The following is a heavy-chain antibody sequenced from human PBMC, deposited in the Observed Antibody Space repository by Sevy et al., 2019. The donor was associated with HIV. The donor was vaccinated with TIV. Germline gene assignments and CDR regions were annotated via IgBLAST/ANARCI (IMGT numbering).Heavy chain of an antibody. Sequence: GGSLRLSCAASGFTFSSYSMNWVRQAPGKGLEWVSSISSSSSYIYYADSVKGRFTISRDNAKNSLYLQMNSLRAEDTAVYYFARDGWYDFWSGYLQTHVAKSTGYYYYYGMDVWGQGTTVTVSS. V-gene: IGHV3-21*01. CDR3: ARDGWYDFWSGYLQTHVAKSTGYYYYYGMDV. CDR2: ISSSSSYI. D-gene: IGHD3-3*01. J-gene: IGHJ6*02. CDR1: GFTFSSYS.